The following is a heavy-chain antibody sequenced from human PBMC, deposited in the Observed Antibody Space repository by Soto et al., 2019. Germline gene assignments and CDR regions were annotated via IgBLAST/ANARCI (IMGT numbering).Heavy chain of an antibody. J-gene: IGHJ4*02. CDR2: IYYSGKT. Sequence: SETLSLTCTVSGDSISRSTNSWGWIRQPPGKGLEYIGTIYYSGKTYYNWPLESRVTISLDTSKNQFSLRLTSVTAADTALYYCVRHRPQEGGSNKGVHLWGQVPLVT. CDR3: VRHRPQEGGSNKGVHL. D-gene: IGHD5-12*01. CDR1: GDSISRSTNS. V-gene: IGHV4-39*01.